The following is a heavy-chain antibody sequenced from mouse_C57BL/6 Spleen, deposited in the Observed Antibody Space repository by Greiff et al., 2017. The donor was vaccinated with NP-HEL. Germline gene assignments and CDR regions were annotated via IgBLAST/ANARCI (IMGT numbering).Heavy chain of an antibody. V-gene: IGHV1-7*01. CDR2: INPSSGYT. J-gene: IGHJ3*01. Sequence: QVQLQQSGAELAKPGASVKLSCKASGYTFTSYWMHWVKQRPGQGLEWIGYINPSSGYTKYNQKFKDKATLPADKSSSTAYMQLSSLTYEDSAVYYCARWPRANWEGAWFAYWGQGTLVTVSA. CDR3: ARWPRANWEGAWFAY. D-gene: IGHD4-1*01. CDR1: GYTFTSYW.